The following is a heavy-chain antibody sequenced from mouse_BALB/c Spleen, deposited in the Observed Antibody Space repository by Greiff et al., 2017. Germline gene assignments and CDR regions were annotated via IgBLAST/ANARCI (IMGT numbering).Heavy chain of an antibody. V-gene: IGHV1-7*01. Sequence: QVQLQQSGAELAKPGASVKMSCKASGYTFTSYWMHWVKQRPGQGLEWIGYINPSTGYTEYNQKFKDKATLTADKSSSTAYMQLSSLTSEDSAVYYCARSGDLYYWGQGTTLTVSS. J-gene: IGHJ2*01. D-gene: IGHD2-13*01. CDR2: INPSTGYT. CDR1: GYTFTSYW. CDR3: ARSGDLYY.